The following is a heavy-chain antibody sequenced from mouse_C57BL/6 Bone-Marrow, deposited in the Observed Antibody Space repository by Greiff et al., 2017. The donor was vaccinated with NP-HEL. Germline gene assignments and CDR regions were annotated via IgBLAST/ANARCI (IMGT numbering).Heavy chain of an antibody. CDR2: IDPSDSET. CDR1: GYTFTSYW. CDR3: ARWGKLYYFDY. V-gene: IGHV1-52*01. Sequence: VQLQQPGAELVRPGSSVKLSCKASGYTFTSYWMHWVKQRPIQGLEWIGNIDPSDSETHYNQKFKDKATLTVDKSSSTAYMQLSSLTSEDSAVYYCARWGKLYYFDYWGQGTTLTVSS. D-gene: IGHD4-1*01. J-gene: IGHJ2*01.